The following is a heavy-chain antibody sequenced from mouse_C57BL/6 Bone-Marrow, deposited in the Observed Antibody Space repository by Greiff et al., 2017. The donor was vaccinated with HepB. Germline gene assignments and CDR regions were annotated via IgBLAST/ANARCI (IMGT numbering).Heavy chain of an antibody. CDR2: IWSDGST. Sequence: VQLVESGPGLVAPSQSLSITCTVSGFSLTSYGVHWVRQPPGKGLEWLVVIWSDGSTTYNSALKSRLSISKDNSKSQVFLKMNSLQTDDTAMYYCARHEGYGSRPAWFAYWGQGTLVTVSA. J-gene: IGHJ3*01. CDR1: GFSLTSYG. CDR3: ARHEGYGSRPAWFAY. D-gene: IGHD1-1*01. V-gene: IGHV2-6-1*01.